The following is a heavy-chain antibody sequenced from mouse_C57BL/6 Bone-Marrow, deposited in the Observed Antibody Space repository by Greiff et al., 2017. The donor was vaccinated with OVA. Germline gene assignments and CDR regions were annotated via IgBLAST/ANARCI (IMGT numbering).Heavy chain of an antibody. CDR3: APIQGFAY. V-gene: IGHV14-3*01. D-gene: IGHD6-5*01. CDR1: GFNFKNTY. J-gene: IGHJ3*01. CDR2: IDPANGNT. Sequence: EVQLQQSVAELVRPGASVKLSCTASGFNFKNTYMHWVKQRPEQGLEWIGRIDPANGNTKYAPKFQGKATITADTSSNTAYLQLSSLTSEDTAIYYCAPIQGFAYWGQGTLVTVSA.